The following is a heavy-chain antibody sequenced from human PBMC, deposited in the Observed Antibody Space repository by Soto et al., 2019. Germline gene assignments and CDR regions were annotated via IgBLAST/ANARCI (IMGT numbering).Heavy chain of an antibody. D-gene: IGHD2-15*01. CDR2: IYWDDDK. V-gene: IGHV2-5*02. Sequence: QITLKESGPTLVKPTQTLTLTCTFSGFSLSTHGVGVGWIRQPAGKALEWLALIYWDDDKRYSASLTSRLTITKDTSTNQVVLTMTNVDPVDTATYYCAHAMLYCTGGSCSTWFDSWGPGTLVTVSS. CDR3: AHAMLYCTGGSCSTWFDS. CDR1: GFSLSTHGVG. J-gene: IGHJ5*01.